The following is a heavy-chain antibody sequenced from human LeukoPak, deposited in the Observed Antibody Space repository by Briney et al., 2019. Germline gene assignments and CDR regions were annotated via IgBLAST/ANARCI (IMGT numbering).Heavy chain of an antibody. CDR2: ISKSSDRI. Sequence: GGTLRLSCRGFGIRLSRYSMNWVRQAPGKGLEWVSYISKSSDRIYHADSVKGRFTISRDNAKNSLYLQMDSLRAEDTAVYYCARDLLNDEGSSYFFDQWGQGTLVTVSS. V-gene: IGHV3-48*04. J-gene: IGHJ4*02. D-gene: IGHD2-2*01. CDR3: ARDLLNDEGSSYFFDQ. CDR1: GIRLSRYS.